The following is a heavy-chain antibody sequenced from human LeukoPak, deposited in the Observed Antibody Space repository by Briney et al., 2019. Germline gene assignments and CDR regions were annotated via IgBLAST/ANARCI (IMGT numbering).Heavy chain of an antibody. V-gene: IGHV3-23*01. CDR3: AKDWKYGDYLEAFDI. CDR2: ISGSGSNT. D-gene: IGHD4-17*01. Sequence: GGSLRLSCRVSGLRFGAYAMTWVRQPPGKGLEWVSTISGSGSNTYYADSVKGRFTISRDNSKNTVYLQMNSLRAEDTAVYYCAKDWKYGDYLEAFDIWGQGTMVTVSS. J-gene: IGHJ3*02. CDR1: GLRFGAYA.